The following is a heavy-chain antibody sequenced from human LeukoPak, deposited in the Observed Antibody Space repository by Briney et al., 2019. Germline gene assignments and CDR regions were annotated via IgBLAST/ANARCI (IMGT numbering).Heavy chain of an antibody. V-gene: IGHV1-18*01. J-gene: IGHJ5*02. CDR1: GYTSTSCG. CDR3: ARERSVGAIQYNWFDP. CDR2: ISAYNGST. D-gene: IGHD1-26*01. Sequence: GASVKVSCKAAGYTSTSCGFSWVRHAPGQGLELMGWISAYNGSTNYAQKVQGRVTMTTDTSTSTAYMELRSLRYADTAVYYRARERSVGAIQYNWFDPWGQGTLVTVSS.